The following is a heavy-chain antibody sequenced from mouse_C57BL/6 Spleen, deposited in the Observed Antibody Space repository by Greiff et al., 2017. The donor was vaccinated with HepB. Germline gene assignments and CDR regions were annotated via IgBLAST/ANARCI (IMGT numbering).Heavy chain of an antibody. CDR1: GFTFSSYG. CDR2: ISSGGSYT. CDR3: ARPPITTVVANWYFDV. Sequence: EVQLQESGGDLVKPGGSLKLSCAASGFTFSSYGMSWVRQTPDKRLEWVATISSGGSYTYYPDSVKGRFTISRDNAKNTLYLQMSSLKSEDTAMYYCARPPITTVVANWYFDVWGTGTTVTVSS. D-gene: IGHD1-1*01. V-gene: IGHV5-6*01. J-gene: IGHJ1*03.